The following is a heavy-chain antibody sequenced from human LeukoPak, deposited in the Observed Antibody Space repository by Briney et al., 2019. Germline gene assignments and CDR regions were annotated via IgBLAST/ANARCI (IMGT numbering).Heavy chain of an antibody. V-gene: IGHV3-64*02. CDR3: ARVAGGGYDQ. Sequence: PGGSLRLSCAASGFTFTTYGVHWVRQAPGQGLEYVSAISPNGVNTYYADFVKGRFTISRDNSKNTVYLQMGSLGADDMAVYYCARVAGGGYDQWGQGTLVTVSS. D-gene: IGHD3-10*01. CDR2: ISPNGVNT. CDR1: GFTFTTYG. J-gene: IGHJ5*02.